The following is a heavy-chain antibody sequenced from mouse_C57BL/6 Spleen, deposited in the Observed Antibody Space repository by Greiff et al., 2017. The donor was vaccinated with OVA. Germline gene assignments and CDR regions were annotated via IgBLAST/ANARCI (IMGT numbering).Heavy chain of an antibody. Sequence: EVKVVESGGGLVQPGGSLSLSCAASGFTFTDYYMSWVRQPPGKALEWLGFIRNKANGYTTEYSASVKGRFTISRDNSQSILYLQMNALRAEDSATYYCARYYDGSSFAYWGQGTLVTVSA. CDR3: ARYYDGSSFAY. CDR2: IRNKANGYTT. V-gene: IGHV7-3*01. CDR1: GFTFTDYY. J-gene: IGHJ3*01. D-gene: IGHD1-1*01.